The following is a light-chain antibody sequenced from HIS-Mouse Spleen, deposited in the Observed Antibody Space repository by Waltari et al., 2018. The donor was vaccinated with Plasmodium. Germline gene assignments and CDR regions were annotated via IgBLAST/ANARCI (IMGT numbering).Light chain of an antibody. CDR3: QSADSSGTYRV. Sequence: SYELTQPPSVSVSPGQTARITCSGDALPKQYAYWSQQKPGQAPVLGIYKDSERPSGTPEGFPGSSSGTTVTLTISGVQAEDEADYYCQSADSSGTYRVFGGGTKLTVL. J-gene: IGLJ2*01. CDR2: KDS. V-gene: IGLV3-25*03. CDR1: ALPKQY.